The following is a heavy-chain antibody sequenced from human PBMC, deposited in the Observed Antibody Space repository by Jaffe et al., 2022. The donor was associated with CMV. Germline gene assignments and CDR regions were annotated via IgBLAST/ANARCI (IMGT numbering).Heavy chain of an antibody. CDR2: IIPILGIA. J-gene: IGHJ4*02. V-gene: IGHV1-69*09. Sequence: QVQLVQSGAEVKKPGSSVKVSCKASGGTFSSYAISWVRQAPGQGLEWMGRIIPILGIANYAQKFQGRVTITADKSTSTAYMELSSLRSEDTAVYYCARAPITMVRGVIITAPFDYWGQGTLVTVSS. CDR3: ARAPITMVRGVIITAPFDY. CDR1: GGTFSSYA. D-gene: IGHD3-10*01.